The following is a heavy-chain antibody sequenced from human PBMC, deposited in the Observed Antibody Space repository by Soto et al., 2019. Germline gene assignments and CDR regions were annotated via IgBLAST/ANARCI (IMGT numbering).Heavy chain of an antibody. J-gene: IGHJ4*02. CDR3: AKGRNVLLWFGESPPVPYFDY. CDR2: ISGSGGST. V-gene: IGHV3-23*01. D-gene: IGHD3-10*01. CDR1: GFTFSSYA. Sequence: EVQLLESGGGLVQPGGSLRLSCAASGFTFSSYAMSWVRQAPGKGLEWVSAISGSGGSTYYADSVKGRFTISRDNAKNTLYLQMNSLRAEDTAVYYCAKGRNVLLWFGESPPVPYFDYWGQGTLVTVSS.